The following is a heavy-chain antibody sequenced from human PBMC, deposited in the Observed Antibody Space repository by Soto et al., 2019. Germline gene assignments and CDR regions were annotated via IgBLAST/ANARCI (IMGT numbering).Heavy chain of an antibody. CDR1: GYSFSSNW. D-gene: IGHD3-10*01. CDR2: IFPGDSDT. V-gene: IGHV5-51*01. CDR3: ARPMGAPYYCDY. J-gene: IGHJ4*02. Sequence: PGESLKISCKGSGYSFSSNWIAWVRQMPGRGLEWMGIIFPGDSDTRYSPSFQSQVTISADKSTNTAYLQWSSLKASDTAMYYCARPMGAPYYCDYWGQGTLVTVS.